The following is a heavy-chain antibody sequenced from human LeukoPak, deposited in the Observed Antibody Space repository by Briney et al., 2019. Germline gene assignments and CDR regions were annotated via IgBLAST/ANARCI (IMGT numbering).Heavy chain of an antibody. V-gene: IGHV4-59*02. J-gene: IGHJ3*02. D-gene: IGHD3-22*01. CDR2: LYYTGDA. Sequence: SETLSLTCTVSGVSVTNYFWSWIRQPPGKGLEWVAYLYYTGDANYNPSLNSRLSVSVDTSKNQFSLRLSSVTAADTATYYCARFYDSPISAFDMWSQGTMVTVSS. CDR3: ARFYDSPISAFDM. CDR1: GVSVTNYF.